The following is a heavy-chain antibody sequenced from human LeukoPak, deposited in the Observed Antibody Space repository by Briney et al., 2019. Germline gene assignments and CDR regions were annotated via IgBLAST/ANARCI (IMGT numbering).Heavy chain of an antibody. V-gene: IGHV3-9*01. D-gene: IGHD3-10*01. CDR3: AKDLAIFSMVRGVNYFDY. CDR2: ISWNSGSI. J-gene: IGHJ4*02. Sequence: GRSLRLSCAASGFTFDDYAVHWVRQAPGKGLEWVSGISWNSGSIGYADSVKGRFTISRDNSKNTLYLQMNSLRAEDTAVYYCAKDLAIFSMVRGVNYFDYWGQGTLVTVSS. CDR1: GFTFDDYA.